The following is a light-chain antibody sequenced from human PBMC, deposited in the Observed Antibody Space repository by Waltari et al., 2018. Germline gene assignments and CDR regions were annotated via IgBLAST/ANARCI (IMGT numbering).Light chain of an antibody. CDR2: DVS. Sequence: QSALPTPASVSGSPRQSITIPCTGTSSDAYGFDYVSWYQQHPGKAPKLMIYDVSNRPSGVSNRFSGSKSGNTASLTISGLQAEDEADYYCSSHTSSSTLVVFGGGTKLTVL. CDR1: SSDAYGFDY. V-gene: IGLV2-14*03. J-gene: IGLJ2*01. CDR3: SSHTSSSTLVV.